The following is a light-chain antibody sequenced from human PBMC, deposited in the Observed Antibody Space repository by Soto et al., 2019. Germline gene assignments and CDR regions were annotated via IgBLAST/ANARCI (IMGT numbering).Light chain of an antibody. V-gene: IGLV3-25*03. J-gene: IGLJ2*01. CDR1: ALPKQY. CDR3: QSADISGTYVV. Sequence: SYELTQPPSVSVSPGQTARLTCSGDALPKQYAYWYQQKPGQAPVLVIYKDSERPSGIPERFSGSSSGTTVTLTISGVQAEDEADYYCQSADISGTYVVFGGGTKLTVL. CDR2: KDS.